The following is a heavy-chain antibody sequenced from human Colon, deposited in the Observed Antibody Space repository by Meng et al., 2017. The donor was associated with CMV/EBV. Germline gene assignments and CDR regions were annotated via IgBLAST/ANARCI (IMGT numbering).Heavy chain of an antibody. D-gene: IGHD3-3*01. V-gene: IGHV3-23*01. CDR3: GNTIRGFYYYGVDV. J-gene: IGHJ6*02. CDR1: GFTFSDYA. CDR2: ITSGGST. Sequence: SCVASGFTFSDYALTWVRQAPGKGLEWVSVITSGGSTYHADFVKGRFTISRDNSKNTMSLQMNSLRADDTAVYYCGNTIRGFYYYGVDVWGQGTTVTVSS.